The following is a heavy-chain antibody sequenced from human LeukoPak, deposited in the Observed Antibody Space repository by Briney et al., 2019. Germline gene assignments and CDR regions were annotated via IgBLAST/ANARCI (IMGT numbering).Heavy chain of an antibody. CDR3: AGRSGYGDLVY. Sequence: ASVKVSCKASGYTFTSYGIRWVRQAPGQGLEWMGWISAYNGNTNYAQKLQGRVTMTTDTSTSTAYMELRSLRSADTAVYYCAGRSGYGDLVYWGQGTLVTVSS. CDR1: GYTFTSYG. V-gene: IGHV1-18*01. D-gene: IGHD4-17*01. J-gene: IGHJ4*02. CDR2: ISAYNGNT.